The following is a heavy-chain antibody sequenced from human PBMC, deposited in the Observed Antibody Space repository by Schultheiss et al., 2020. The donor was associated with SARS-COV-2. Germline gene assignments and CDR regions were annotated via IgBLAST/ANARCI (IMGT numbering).Heavy chain of an antibody. V-gene: IGHV3-23*01. D-gene: IGHD3-3*01. CDR3: ATAYDFWSGYYNAFDI. CDR2: ISGSGGST. J-gene: IGHJ3*02. Sequence: GGSLRLSCAASGFTFSSYAMSWVRQAPGKGLEWVSAISGSGGSTYYADSVKGRFTISRDNSKNTLYLQMNSLRAEDTAVYYCATAYDFWSGYYNAFDIWGQGTMVTVSS. CDR1: GFTFSSYA.